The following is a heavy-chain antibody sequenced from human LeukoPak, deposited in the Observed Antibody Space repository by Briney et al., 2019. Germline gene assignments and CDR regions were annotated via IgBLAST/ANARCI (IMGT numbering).Heavy chain of an antibody. CDR1: GYTFTGYY. Sequence: GASVKVSCKASGYTFTGYYVHWVRQAPGQGLEWMGWINPNSGGTNYAQKFQGRVTMTRDTSISTAYMELSRLRSDDTAVYYCARLDVEMATIYHDYWGQGTLVTASS. V-gene: IGHV1-2*02. D-gene: IGHD5-24*01. CDR2: INPNSGGT. J-gene: IGHJ4*02. CDR3: ARLDVEMATIYHDY.